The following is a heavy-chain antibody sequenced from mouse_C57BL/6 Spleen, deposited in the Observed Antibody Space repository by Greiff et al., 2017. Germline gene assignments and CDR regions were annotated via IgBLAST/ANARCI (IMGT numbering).Heavy chain of an antibody. CDR2: SRNKANDYTT. D-gene: IGHD1-1*01. J-gene: IGHJ2*01. V-gene: IGHV7-1*01. CDR3: AREYYYGQFDY. Sequence: EVQGVESGGGLVQSGRSLRLSCATSGFTFSDFYMEWVRQAPGKGLEWIAASRNKANDYTTEYSASVKGRFIVSRDTSQSILYLQMNALRAEDTAIYYCAREYYYGQFDYWGQGTTLTVSS. CDR1: GFTFSDFY.